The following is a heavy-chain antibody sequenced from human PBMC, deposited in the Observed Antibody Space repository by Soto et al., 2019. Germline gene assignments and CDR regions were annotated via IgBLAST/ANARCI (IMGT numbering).Heavy chain of an antibody. J-gene: IGHJ1*01. CDR3: AKERMATIKH. V-gene: IGHV3-23*01. D-gene: IGHD5-12*01. CDR2: ISGSGGST. Sequence: GGSLRLSCAASGFTFSSYAMSWVRQAPGKGLEWVSAISGSGGSTYYADSVKGRFTIARDNSKNTRYLQMTSQRAEDTAVYYCAKERMATIKHWGQGTLVTVSS. CDR1: GFTFSSYA.